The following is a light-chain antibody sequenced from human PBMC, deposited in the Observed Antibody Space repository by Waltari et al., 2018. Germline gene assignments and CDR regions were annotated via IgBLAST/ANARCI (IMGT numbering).Light chain of an antibody. CDR3: SSYTNRNTLI. V-gene: IGLV2-14*01. J-gene: IGLJ2*01. CDR2: DVS. CDR1: SSDVGGYNH. Sequence: QSALTQTASVSGSPGQSINISCPGTSSDVGGYNHVSWYQQDPGKVPKLIIFDVSERPSGVSDRFSGSKSGNTASLTISGVQAEDETDYYCSSYTNRNTLIFGGGTKLTVL.